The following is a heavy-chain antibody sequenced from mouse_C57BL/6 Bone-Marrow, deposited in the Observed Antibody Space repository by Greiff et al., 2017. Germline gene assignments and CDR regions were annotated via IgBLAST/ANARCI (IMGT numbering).Heavy chain of an antibody. CDR1: GFTFSSYG. D-gene: IGHD2-2*01. CDR3: ARRGGYDAFYYYAMDY. Sequence: EVQLVESGGDLVKPGGSLQLSCAASGFTFSSYGMSWVRQTPDTRLEWVATISSGGSYTYYPDSVKGRFTISRDNAKNTLYLPMSSLKAEDTAMYYGARRGGYDAFYYYAMDYWGQGTSVTVSS. CDR2: ISSGGSYT. V-gene: IGHV5-6*01. J-gene: IGHJ4*01.